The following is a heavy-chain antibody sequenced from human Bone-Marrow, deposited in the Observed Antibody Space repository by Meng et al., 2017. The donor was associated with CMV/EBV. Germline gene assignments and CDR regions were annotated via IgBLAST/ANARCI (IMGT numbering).Heavy chain of an antibody. Sequence: QIQIQQWGAGHLKPSETLSLTCGVYGGSFSTYFWSWIRQSPGKGLEWLGEISPLGGTSYNPSLKSRVTTSLDTSNKQISLRLTSVTAADTAVYYCARGATKFDSWGQGTLVIVSS. CDR2: ISPLGGT. CDR3: ARGATKFDS. J-gene: IGHJ4*02. D-gene: IGHD5-24*01. V-gene: IGHV4-34*01. CDR1: GGSFSTYF.